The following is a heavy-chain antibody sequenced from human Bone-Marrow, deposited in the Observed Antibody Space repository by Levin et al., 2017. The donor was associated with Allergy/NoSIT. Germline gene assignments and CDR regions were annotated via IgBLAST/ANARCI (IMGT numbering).Heavy chain of an antibody. J-gene: IGHJ5*02. CDR3: ARAQSDRQNWFDP. CDR1: GGTFSSYA. D-gene: IGHD3-22*01. CDR2: IIPIFGTA. Sequence: ASVKVSCKASGGTFSSYAISWVRQAPGQGLEWMGGIIPIFGTANYAQKFQGRVTITADKSTSTAYMELSSLRSEDTAVYYCARAQSDRQNWFDPWGQGTLVTVSS. V-gene: IGHV1-69*06.